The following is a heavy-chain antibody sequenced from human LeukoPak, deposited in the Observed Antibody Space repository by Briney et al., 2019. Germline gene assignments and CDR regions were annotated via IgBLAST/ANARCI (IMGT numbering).Heavy chain of an antibody. J-gene: IGHJ1*01. Sequence: SVKVSCKASGGTFSCYAISWVRQAPGQGLEWMGGIIPIFGTANYAQKFQGRVTITTGESTSTAYMELSSLRSEDTAVYYCARAGFVTYDSSGYWSYFQHWGQGTLVTVSS. D-gene: IGHD3-22*01. CDR3: ARAGFVTYDSSGYWSYFQH. CDR2: IIPIFGTA. V-gene: IGHV1-69*05. CDR1: GGTFSCYA.